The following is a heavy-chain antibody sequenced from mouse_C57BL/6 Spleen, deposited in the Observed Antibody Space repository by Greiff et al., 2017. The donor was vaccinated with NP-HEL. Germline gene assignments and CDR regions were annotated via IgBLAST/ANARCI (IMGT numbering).Heavy chain of an antibody. CDR2: IYPGDGDT. Sequence: VKLQESGPELVKPGASVKISCKASGYAFSSSWMNWVKQRPGTGLEWIGRIYPGDGDTNYNGKFKGKATLTADKSSSTAYMQLSSLKSEDSAVDFCARVDSSGYVGYWGQGTTLTVSS. D-gene: IGHD3-2*02. V-gene: IGHV1-82*01. J-gene: IGHJ2*01. CDR1: GYAFSSSW. CDR3: ARVDSSGYVGY.